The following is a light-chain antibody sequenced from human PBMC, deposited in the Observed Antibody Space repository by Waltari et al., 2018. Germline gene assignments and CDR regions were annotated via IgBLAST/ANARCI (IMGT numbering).Light chain of an antibody. J-gene: IGKJ1*01. Sequence: EIVMTQSPATLSVSPGERATLSCRASQSISSNLAWYQQKPGQAPRLLIYGASTRATGIAARFSGSGSGTEFTLNISSLQSEDFAVYYCQHYNNWPPWTFGQGTKVELK. CDR1: QSISSN. CDR2: GAS. CDR3: QHYNNWPPWT. V-gene: IGKV3-15*01.